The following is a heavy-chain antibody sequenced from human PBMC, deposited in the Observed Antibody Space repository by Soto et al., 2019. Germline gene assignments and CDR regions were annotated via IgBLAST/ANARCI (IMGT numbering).Heavy chain of an antibody. J-gene: IGHJ4*02. CDR1: GFTFDDHN. V-gene: IGHV3-43*01. CDR3: ASSQGDY. CDR2: ISWDGDTT. Sequence: EVHLVESGGVVVQPGRSLRLSCAASGFTFDDHNMHWVRQAPGKGLEWVSLISWDGDTTYYADSVKGRFTISRDNSNNSLYLQMNALTTEDTALYYCASSQGDYWGQGTLVTVSS.